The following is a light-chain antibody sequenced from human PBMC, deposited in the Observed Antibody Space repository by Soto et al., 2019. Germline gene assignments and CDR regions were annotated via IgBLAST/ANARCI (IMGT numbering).Light chain of an antibody. CDR2: EVS. Sequence: QSVLTQPASVSGAPGQSITISCTGTNSDVNYVSWHQQHPGKAPKLMVYEVSSRASGVSNRFSGSKSGNTASLTISGLQAEDEADYYCSSSTSSTTFVFGTGTKLTVL. CDR1: NSDVNY. V-gene: IGLV2-14*01. J-gene: IGLJ1*01. CDR3: SSSTSSTTFV.